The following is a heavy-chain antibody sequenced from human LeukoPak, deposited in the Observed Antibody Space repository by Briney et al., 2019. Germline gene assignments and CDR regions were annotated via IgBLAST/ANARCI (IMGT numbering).Heavy chain of an antibody. CDR1: GFIFTNYC. D-gene: IGHD2-8*02. J-gene: IGHJ2*01. Sequence: PGGSLRLSCAASGFIFTNYCVTWVRQAPGMGLEWVSNMKEDGGEKFYVDSVRGRFTISRDNAKNSLYLQMNSLRVEDTGVYYCARVRTEWYIDLWGRGTLVTVST. CDR2: MKEDGGEK. CDR3: ARVRTEWYIDL. V-gene: IGHV3-7*01.